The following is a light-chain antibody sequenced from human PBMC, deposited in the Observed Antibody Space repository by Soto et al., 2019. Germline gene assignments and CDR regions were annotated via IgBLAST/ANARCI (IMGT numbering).Light chain of an antibody. CDR3: CSYAGSSTLV. CDR2: EVS. J-gene: IGLJ3*02. V-gene: IGLV2-23*02. Sequence: QSALTQPASVSGSPGPSITISCTGTSSDVGSYNLVSWYQQHPGKAPKLMIYEVSKRPSGVSNRFSGSKSGNTASLTISWLQAEDEADYFCCSYAGSSTLVFGGGTKLTVL. CDR1: SSDVGSYNL.